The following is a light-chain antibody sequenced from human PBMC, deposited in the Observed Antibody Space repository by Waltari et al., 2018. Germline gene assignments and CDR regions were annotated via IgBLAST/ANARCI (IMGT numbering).Light chain of an antibody. Sequence: SYELTQPPSVSVSPGQTATITCSGDALSTKFVYWFQQKSGQAPVLLIYEDNKRPSGITERFSGSSSGTVATLTASGAQVEDEADYYCYSADSSGIYVVFGGGTKLTV. CDR3: YSADSSGIYVV. CDR1: ALSTKF. V-gene: IGLV3-10*01. CDR2: EDN. J-gene: IGLJ2*01.